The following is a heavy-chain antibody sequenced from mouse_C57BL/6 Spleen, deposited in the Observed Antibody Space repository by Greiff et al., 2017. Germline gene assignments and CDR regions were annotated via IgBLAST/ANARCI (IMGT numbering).Heavy chain of an antibody. CDR2: IHPNSGST. J-gene: IGHJ1*03. V-gene: IGHV1-64*01. Sequence: VQLQQPGAELVKPGASVKLSCKASGYTFTSYWMHWVKQRPGHGLEWIGMIHPNSGSTNYNEKFKSKATLTVDKSSSTAYMQLSSLTSEDSAVYYCARSGATVVVHWYFDVWGTGTTVTVSS. CDR1: GYTFTSYW. CDR3: ARSGATVVVHWYFDV. D-gene: IGHD1-1*01.